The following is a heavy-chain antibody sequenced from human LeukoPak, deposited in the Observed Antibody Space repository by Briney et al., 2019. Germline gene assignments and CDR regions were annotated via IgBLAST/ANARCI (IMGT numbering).Heavy chain of an antibody. CDR1: GFTVSSNY. CDR3: ARRKYYYDSSGYYWAFDY. J-gene: IGHJ4*02. V-gene: IGHV3-53*01. Sequence: GGSLSLSCAASGFTVSSNYMSWVRQAPGKGLEWVSVIYSGGSTYYADSVKGRFTISRDNSKNTLYLQMNSLRAEDTAVYYCARRKYYYDSSGYYWAFDYWGQGTLVTVSS. D-gene: IGHD3-22*01. CDR2: IYSGGST.